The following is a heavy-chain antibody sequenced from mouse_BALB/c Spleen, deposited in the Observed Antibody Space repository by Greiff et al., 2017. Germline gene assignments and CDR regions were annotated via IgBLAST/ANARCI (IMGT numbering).Heavy chain of an antibody. CDR1: GFSLTSYG. D-gene: IGHD2-3*01. Sequence: VQRVESGPGLVQPSQSLSITCTVSGFSLTSYGVHWVRQSPGKGLEWLGVIWSGGSTDYNAAFISRLSISKDNSKSQVFFKMNSLQANDTAIYYCARKGYYYYAMDYWGQGTSVTVSS. CDR3: ARKGYYYYAMDY. J-gene: IGHJ4*01. CDR2: IWSGGST. V-gene: IGHV2-2*02.